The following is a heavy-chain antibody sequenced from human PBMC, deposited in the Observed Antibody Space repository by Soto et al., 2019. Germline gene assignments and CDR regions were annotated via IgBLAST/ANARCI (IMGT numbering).Heavy chain of an antibody. D-gene: IGHD2-15*01. J-gene: IGHJ4*02. CDR1: GFTFSDDY. Sequence: PGGSLRLSCAASGFTFSDDYMSWIRQAPGKGLEWVSYISSSGSTIYYADPVKGRFTISRDNAKNSLYLQMNSLRAEDTAVYYCARVFLPKRLLPPGPQYYFDYWGQGTLVTVSS. CDR3: ARVFLPKRLLPPGPQYYFDY. V-gene: IGHV3-11*01. CDR2: ISSSGSTI.